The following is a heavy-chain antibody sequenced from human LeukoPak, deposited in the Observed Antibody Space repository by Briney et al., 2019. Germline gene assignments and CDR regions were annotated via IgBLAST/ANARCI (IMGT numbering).Heavy chain of an antibody. CDR3: AHHGGGTIRLGAFDI. V-gene: IGHV3-21*04. CDR1: GFTFSSYS. CDR2: ISSSSSYI. D-gene: IGHD3-3*01. Sequence: GGSLRLSCAASGFTFSSYSMNWVRQAPGKGLEWVSSISSSSSYIYYADSVKGRFTISRDNAKNSLYLQMNSLRAEDTAVYYCAHHGGGTIRLGAFDIWGQGTMVTVSS. J-gene: IGHJ3*02.